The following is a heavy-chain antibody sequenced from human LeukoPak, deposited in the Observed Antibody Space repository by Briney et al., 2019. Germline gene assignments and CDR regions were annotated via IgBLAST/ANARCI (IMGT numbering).Heavy chain of an antibody. CDR1: GGTFSIYA. D-gene: IGHD6-19*01. V-gene: IGHV1-69*13. J-gene: IGHJ4*02. CDR3: ARGYSSGWYWLGY. CDR2: IIPIFGTA. Sequence: SVKVSFKASGGTFSIYAISWVRQAPGQGLEWMGGIIPIFGTANYAQKFQGRVTITADESTSTAYMELSSLRSEDTAVYYYARGYSSGWYWLGYWGQGTLVTVSS.